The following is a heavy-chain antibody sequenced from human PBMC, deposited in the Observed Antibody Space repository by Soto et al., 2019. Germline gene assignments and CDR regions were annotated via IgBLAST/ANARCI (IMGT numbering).Heavy chain of an antibody. V-gene: IGHV1-8*01. CDR3: ARSWYYDILTGSGPDY. D-gene: IGHD3-9*01. Sequence: ASVKVSCKASGYTFTSYDINWVRQATGQGLEWMGWMNPNSGNTGYAQKFQGRVTMTRNTSISTAYMELSSLRSEDTAVYYCARSWYYDILTGSGPDYWGQGTLVTVSS. J-gene: IGHJ4*02. CDR1: GYTFTSYD. CDR2: MNPNSGNT.